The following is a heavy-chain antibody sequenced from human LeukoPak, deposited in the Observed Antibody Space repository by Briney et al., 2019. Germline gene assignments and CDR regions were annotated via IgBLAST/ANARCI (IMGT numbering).Heavy chain of an antibody. Sequence: AASVKVSCKASGGTFSSYAISWVRQAPGQGLEWMGGIIIIFGTPNYAQKFQGRVTITADESTSTAYMELSSLRPDDTAVYYCARDRIVGAGYYYYYYMDVWGKGTTVTVSS. CDR3: ARDRIVGAGYYYYYYMDV. CDR1: GGTFSSYA. V-gene: IGHV1-69*01. D-gene: IGHD1-26*01. J-gene: IGHJ6*03. CDR2: IIIIFGTP.